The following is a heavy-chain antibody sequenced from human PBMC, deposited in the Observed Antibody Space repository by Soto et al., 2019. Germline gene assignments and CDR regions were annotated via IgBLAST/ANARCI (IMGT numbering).Heavy chain of an antibody. CDR2: INPNSGGT. D-gene: IGHD3-10*01. V-gene: IGHV1-2*04. Sequence: ASVKVSCKASGYTFTGYYMHWVRQAPGQGLEWMGWINPNSGGTNYAQKFQGWVTMTRDTSISTAYMELSRLRSDDTAVYYSGSTNYNPSLKSRVTISVDTSKNQFSLKLSSVTAADTAVYYCARALGYCSSTSCYGPDDYYYYYMDVWGKGTTVTVSS. J-gene: IGHJ6*03. CDR1: GYTFTGYY. CDR3: GSTNYNPSLKSRVTISVDTSKNQFSLKLSSVTAADTAVYYCARALGYCSSTSCYGPDDYYYYYMDV.